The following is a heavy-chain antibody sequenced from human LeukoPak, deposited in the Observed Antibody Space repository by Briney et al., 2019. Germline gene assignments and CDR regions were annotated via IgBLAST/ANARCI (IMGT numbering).Heavy chain of an antibody. CDR1: GFTFSSYA. D-gene: IGHD6-13*01. CDR2: ISYDGSNK. V-gene: IGHV3-30-3*01. J-gene: IGHJ4*02. CDR3: ARVLGSWYYAGDY. Sequence: PGRSLRLSCAASGFTFSSYAMHWVRQAPGKGLEWVAVISYDGSNKYYADSVKGRFTTSRDNPKNTLYLQMNSLRAEDTAVYYCARVLGSWYYAGDYWGQGTLVTVSS.